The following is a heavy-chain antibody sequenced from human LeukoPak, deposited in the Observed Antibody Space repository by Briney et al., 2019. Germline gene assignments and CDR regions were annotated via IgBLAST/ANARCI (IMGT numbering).Heavy chain of an antibody. CDR3: ATGGPNIVGATSPYFDY. CDR2: ISAYNGDT. V-gene: IGHV1-18*01. CDR1: GYTFNSYG. D-gene: IGHD1-26*01. J-gene: IGHJ4*02. Sequence: GASVKVSCKASGYTFNSYGISWVRQAPGQGLEWMGWISAYNGDTNYAQKFQGRVTMTTDTSTNTAYMELSSLRSEDTAVYYCATGGPNIVGATSPYFDYWGQGTLVTVSS.